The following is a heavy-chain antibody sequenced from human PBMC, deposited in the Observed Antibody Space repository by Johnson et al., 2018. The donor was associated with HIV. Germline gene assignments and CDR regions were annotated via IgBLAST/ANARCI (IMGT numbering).Heavy chain of an antibody. Sequence: VQLVESGGGLIQPGGSLRLSCAASGFTVSSNYMSWVRQAPGKGLEWVSGINWNGGSTGYADSVKGRFTISRDNAKNSLYQQMNSLRDEDTAVYYCARRTVTALFDSWSQGTLVTVSS. D-gene: IGHD4-17*01. J-gene: IGHJ3*02. CDR1: GFTVSSNY. V-gene: IGHV3-53*01. CDR3: ARRTVTALFDS. CDR2: INWNGGST.